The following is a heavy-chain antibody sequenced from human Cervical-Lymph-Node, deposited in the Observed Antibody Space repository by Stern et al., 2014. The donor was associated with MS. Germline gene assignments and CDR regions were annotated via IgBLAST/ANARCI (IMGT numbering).Heavy chain of an antibody. V-gene: IGHV4-59*08. Sequence: VQLEESGPGLVKPSETLSLTCTVSGGSISTNYWSWIRQPPGKGLEWIGYLYYSGNTNYNPSLKSRVTTSVDTSKNQFSLRLCPVTAADTAVYYCARHGPPRRRDDSNHPNFDYWGPGTLVAVSS. D-gene: IGHD5-24*01. CDR3: ARHGPPRRRDDSNHPNFDY. CDR2: LYYSGNT. J-gene: IGHJ4*02. CDR1: GGSISTNY.